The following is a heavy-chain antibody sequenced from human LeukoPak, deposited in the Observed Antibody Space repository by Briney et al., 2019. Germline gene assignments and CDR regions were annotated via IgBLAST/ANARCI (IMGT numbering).Heavy chain of an antibody. CDR3: AKDPISPYYYDSSGYFDY. Sequence: GGSLRLSCAASGFTFSSYAMSWVRQAPGKGLEWVSAISGSGGSTYYADSVKGQFTISRDNSKNTLYLQMNSLRAEDTAVYYCAKDPISPYYYDSSGYFDYWGQGTLVTVSS. J-gene: IGHJ4*02. V-gene: IGHV3-23*01. D-gene: IGHD3-22*01. CDR2: ISGSGGST. CDR1: GFTFSSYA.